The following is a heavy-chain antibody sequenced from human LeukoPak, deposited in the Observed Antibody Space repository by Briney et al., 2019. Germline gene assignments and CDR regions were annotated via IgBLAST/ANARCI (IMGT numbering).Heavy chain of an antibody. CDR1: GGSISSYY. V-gene: IGHV4-4*07. Sequence: PSETLSLTCTVSGGSISSYYWSWIRQPAGKGLEWIGRIYTSGSTNYNPSLKSRVTMSVDTSKNQFSLKLSPVTAADTAVYYCAREGPIYYYYGMDVWGQGTTVTVSS. J-gene: IGHJ6*02. CDR3: AREGPIYYYYGMDV. CDR2: IYTSGST.